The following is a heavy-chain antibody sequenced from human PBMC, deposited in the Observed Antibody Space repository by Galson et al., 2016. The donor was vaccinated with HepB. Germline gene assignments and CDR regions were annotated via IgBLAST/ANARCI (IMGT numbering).Heavy chain of an antibody. CDR2: IKPDGSEK. V-gene: IGHV3-7*03. CDR1: GFTFSTYW. D-gene: IGHD4-11*01. J-gene: IGHJ5*01. Sequence: SLRLSCAVSGFTFSTYWMNWVRQAPGKGLEWVANIKPDGSEKYYVDSVKGRFTISRDNGKKSLYLQMNSLRAEDTAVYYCAKVATPNRNYENWFDSWGQGTLVTVSS. CDR3: AKVATPNRNYENWFDS.